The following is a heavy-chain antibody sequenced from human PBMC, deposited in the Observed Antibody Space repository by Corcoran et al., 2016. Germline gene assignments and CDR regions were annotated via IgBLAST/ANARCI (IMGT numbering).Heavy chain of an antibody. CDR1: GFTVSSNY. CDR2: IYSGGST. CDR3: ASSPGAHAYHI. V-gene: IGHV3-53*01. J-gene: IGHJ3*02. D-gene: IGHD3-10*01. Sequence: EVQLVESGGGLIQPGGSLRLSCAASGFTVSSNYMNWVRQAPGKGLEWVSIIYSGGSTYYADSVKGRFTISRDNSKNTMYLQMNSLSAEDTAVYYGASSPGAHAYHIWGQGTMDTVSS.